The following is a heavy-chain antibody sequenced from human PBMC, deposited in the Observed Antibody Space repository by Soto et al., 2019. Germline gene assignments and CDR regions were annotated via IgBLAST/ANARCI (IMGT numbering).Heavy chain of an antibody. D-gene: IGHD5-18*01. CDR1: GFTFSDYY. CDR3: ACGWYSYGLLYYFDY. Sequence: QVQLVESGGGLVKPGGSLRLSCAASGFTFSDYYMSWIRQAPGKGLEWVSYISSSSSYTNYADSVKGRVTIARYNAKNAMYLQMSSLRAEDTAVYYCACGWYSYGLLYYFDYWGQGTLVTVCS. V-gene: IGHV3-11*06. CDR2: ISSSSSYT. J-gene: IGHJ4*02.